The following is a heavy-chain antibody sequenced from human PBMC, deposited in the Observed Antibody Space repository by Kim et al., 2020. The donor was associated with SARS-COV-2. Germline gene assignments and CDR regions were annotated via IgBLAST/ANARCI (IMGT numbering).Heavy chain of an antibody. Sequence: GVNTFDADSVKGRFTISRDTSKNTLYLQMNSLRAEDTALYYCARTNNLDSWGQGTLVTVTS. J-gene: IGHJ4*02. V-gene: IGHV3-23*01. D-gene: IGHD1-7*01. CDR2: GVNT. CDR3: ARTNNLDS.